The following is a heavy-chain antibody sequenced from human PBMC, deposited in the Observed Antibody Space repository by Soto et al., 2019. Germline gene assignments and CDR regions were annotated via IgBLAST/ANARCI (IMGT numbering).Heavy chain of an antibody. Sequence: EVQLVESGGGLVKPGGSLRLSCAASEFTFSSYSMNWVRQARGQGLEWVSSIGRSSRYIYYADSVKGRFIISRDNPKNSLYLQMNSLRAEDTAVYYCTITMAGAFDIWGQGTMVTVSS. V-gene: IGHV3-21*01. CDR2: IGRSSRYI. D-gene: IGHD3-3*01. J-gene: IGHJ3*02. CDR1: EFTFSSYS. CDR3: TITMAGAFDI.